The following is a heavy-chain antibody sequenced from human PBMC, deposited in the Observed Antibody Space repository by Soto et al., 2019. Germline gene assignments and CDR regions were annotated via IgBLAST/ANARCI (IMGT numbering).Heavy chain of an antibody. Sequence: SGPTLVNPTHTLTLTCTFSGFSLSTSGMCVSWIRQPPGKALEWLALIDWDDDKYYSTSLKTRLTISKDTSKNQVVLTMTNMDPVDTATYYCARISRQRMIVGRGYYYYGMDVWGQGTTVTVSS. V-gene: IGHV2-70*01. CDR2: IDWDDDK. CDR1: GFSLSTSGMC. CDR3: ARISRQRMIVGRGYYYYGMDV. J-gene: IGHJ6*02. D-gene: IGHD3-22*01.